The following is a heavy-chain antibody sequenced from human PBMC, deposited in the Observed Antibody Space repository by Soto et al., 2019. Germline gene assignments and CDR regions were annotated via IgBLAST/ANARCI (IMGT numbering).Heavy chain of an antibody. J-gene: IGHJ4*02. CDR1: GGSISSSSYY. CDR2: IYYSGST. D-gene: IGHD6-13*01. V-gene: IGHV4-39*01. Sequence: QLQLQESGPGLVKPSETLSLTCTVSGGSISSSSYYWGWIRQPPGKGLEWIGSIYYSGSTYYNPSLKSRVTISVDTSKNQFSLKLSSVTAADTAVYYCARHKPSYIAGFDYWCQGTLVTVSS. CDR3: ARHKPSYIAGFDY.